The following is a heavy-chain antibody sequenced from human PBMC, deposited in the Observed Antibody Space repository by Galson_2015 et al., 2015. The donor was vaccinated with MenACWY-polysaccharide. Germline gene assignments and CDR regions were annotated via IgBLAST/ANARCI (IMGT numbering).Heavy chain of an antibody. J-gene: IGHJ5*02. CDR2: TFYSGDT. CDR1: GDSIGSYY. D-gene: IGHD5-24*01. CDR3: ARARRQMAVT. V-gene: IGHV4-59*01. Sequence: ETLSLTCTVSGDSIGSYYWTWIRQPPGKGLGWIGYTFYSGDTNYNPSLKSRVTISVDTSKRQFSLNLTSVTAADTAVYYCARARRQMAVTWGQGTLVIVSS.